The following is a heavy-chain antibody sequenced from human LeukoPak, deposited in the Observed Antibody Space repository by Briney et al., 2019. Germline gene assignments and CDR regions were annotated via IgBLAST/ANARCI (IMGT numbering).Heavy chain of an antibody. Sequence: ASVKVSCKASGYTFTDYYMHWVRQAPGQGPEWMGWINPNNGDTFYAQNFQGRVTMTRDRSITTAYMELSSLRSDDTAVYYCARDSSGAGDWFDPWGQGTQVTVSS. CDR1: GYTFTDYY. CDR3: ARDSSGAGDWFDP. V-gene: IGHV1-2*02. CDR2: INPNNGDT. D-gene: IGHD1-1*01. J-gene: IGHJ5*02.